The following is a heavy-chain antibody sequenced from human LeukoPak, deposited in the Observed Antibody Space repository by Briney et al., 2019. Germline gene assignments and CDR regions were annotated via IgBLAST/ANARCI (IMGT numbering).Heavy chain of an antibody. D-gene: IGHD5-18*01. CDR1: GGTISSSSYY. J-gene: IGHJ6*03. V-gene: IGHV4-39*07. CDR2: IYYSGST. Sequence: PSETLSLTCTVSGGTISSSSYYWGWIRQPPGKGLEWIGSIYYSGSTYYNPSLKSRVTISVDTSKNQFSLKLSSVTAADTAVYYCARVSVRRGYSYSSPFYYYYYYMDVWGKGTTVTVSS. CDR3: ARVSVRRGYSYSSPFYYYYYYMDV.